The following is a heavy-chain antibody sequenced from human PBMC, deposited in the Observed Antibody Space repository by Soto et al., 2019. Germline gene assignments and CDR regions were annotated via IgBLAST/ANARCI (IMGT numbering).Heavy chain of an antibody. Sequence: GGSLRLSCVDSGLTSSNYGMQWVRQVPGKGLEWVSGIYWNSGRIDYADSVKGRFTTSRDNAKHSLYLQMDSLRTEDTALYYLIIDVPPGGADVWCPGITATVFS. CDR1: GLTSSNYG. CDR3: IIDVPPGGADV. J-gene: IGHJ6*02. CDR2: IYWNSGRI. V-gene: IGHV3-9*02. D-gene: IGHD3-10*01.